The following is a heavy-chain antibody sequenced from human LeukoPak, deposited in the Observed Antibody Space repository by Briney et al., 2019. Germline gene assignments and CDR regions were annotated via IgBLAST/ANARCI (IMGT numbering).Heavy chain of an antibody. CDR1: GYSFTDYY. CDR3: ARDKNPTVFDY. J-gene: IGHJ4*01. CDR2: MKPESGKT. V-gene: IGHV1-2*02. Sequence: ASVKVSCMASGYSFTDYYLHWVRQAPEQGLEWMGWMKPESGKTGTAQRFQGRVTLTRDTSTSTAYMEVTRLTSDDTAIYYCARDKNPTVFDYWGQGTLVTVSS.